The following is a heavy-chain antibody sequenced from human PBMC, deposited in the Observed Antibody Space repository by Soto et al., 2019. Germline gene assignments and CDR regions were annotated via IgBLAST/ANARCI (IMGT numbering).Heavy chain of an antibody. Sequence: ASVKVSCKASGYTFTSYGISWVRQAPGQGLEWMGWISAYNGNTNYAQKLQGRVTMTTDTSTSTAYMELRSLRSDDTAVYYCARSPWDIVLVPAAMYGWFDPWGQGTLVTVSS. CDR2: ISAYNGNT. D-gene: IGHD2-2*01. CDR3: ARSPWDIVLVPAAMYGWFDP. CDR1: GYTFTSYG. J-gene: IGHJ5*02. V-gene: IGHV1-18*01.